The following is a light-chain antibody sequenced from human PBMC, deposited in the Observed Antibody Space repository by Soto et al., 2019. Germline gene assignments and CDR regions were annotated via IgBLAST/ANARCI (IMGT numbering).Light chain of an antibody. J-gene: IGKJ2*01. CDR3: QQCHNYPYT. V-gene: IGKV1-8*01. CDR1: HGISSY. CDR2: AAS. Sequence: AIRMTQSPSSFSASTGDRVTITCRASHGISSYLAWYQQKPGKAPKLLIYAASTLQSGVPSRFSGSGSVTDFNLTISCLQSEDFATYYCQQCHNYPYTFGQGTKLEIK.